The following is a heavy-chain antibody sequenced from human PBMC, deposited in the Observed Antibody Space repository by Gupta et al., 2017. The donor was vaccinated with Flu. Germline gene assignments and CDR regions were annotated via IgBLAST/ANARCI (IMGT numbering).Heavy chain of an antibody. CDR3: AKARSRGGGSYYFDY. J-gene: IGHJ4*02. CDR2: ISGSGGST. D-gene: IGHD1-26*01. Sequence: EVQLLESGGGLVQPGGSLILSCAASGFTFSSYAMSWVRQAPGKGLEWVSAISGSGGSTYYADSVKGRFTISRDNAKNTLYLQMNSLRAEDKAVYYCAKARSRGGGSYYFDYWGQGTLVTVSS. V-gene: IGHV3-23*01. CDR1: GFTFSSYA.